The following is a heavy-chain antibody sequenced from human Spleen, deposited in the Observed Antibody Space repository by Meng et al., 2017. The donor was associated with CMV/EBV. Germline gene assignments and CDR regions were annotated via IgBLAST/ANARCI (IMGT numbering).Heavy chain of an antibody. CDR3: ARLGGFLNWFEP. J-gene: IGHJ5*02. D-gene: IGHD2-15*01. Sequence: TVSGDSISSRAHCWSWVGQRPRKELEWIGYVYYSGSTYSNQSLKSRVTISVETSKNQFSLRLISVTAANTAVYYCARLGGFLNWFEPWGPGTLVTVSS. CDR2: VYYSGST. V-gene: IGHV4-31*03. CDR1: GDSISSRAHC.